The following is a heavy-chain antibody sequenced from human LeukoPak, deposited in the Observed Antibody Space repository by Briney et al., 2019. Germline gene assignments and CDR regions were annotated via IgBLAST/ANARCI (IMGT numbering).Heavy chain of an antibody. Sequence: SETLSLTCSVSGGSLSGHYWSWIRQPPGKGLEWIGYIYYTGNTNYNPSLKSRVTVSADTSRNQLSLKLSSVTAADTAVYYCARGSPYSSSWFDFWGQGTLVTVSS. D-gene: IGHD6-13*01. CDR1: GGSLSGHY. J-gene: IGHJ4*02. V-gene: IGHV4-59*11. CDR2: IYYTGNT. CDR3: ARGSPYSSSWFDF.